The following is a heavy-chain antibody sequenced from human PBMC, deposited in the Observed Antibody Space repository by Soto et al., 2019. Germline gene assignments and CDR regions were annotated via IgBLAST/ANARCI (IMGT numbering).Heavy chain of an antibody. CDR3: AREAHIVVVTAIQYNWFDP. V-gene: IGHV3-74*01. CDR2: SNSDGSST. D-gene: IGHD2-21*02. Sequence: GGSLRLSCAASGFTFSSYWMHWVRQAPGKGLVWVSRSNSDGSSTSYADPVKGRFTISRDNAKNTLYLQMNSLRAEDTAVYYCAREAHIVVVTAIQYNWFDPWGQGTLVTVSS. CDR1: GFTFSSYW. J-gene: IGHJ5*02.